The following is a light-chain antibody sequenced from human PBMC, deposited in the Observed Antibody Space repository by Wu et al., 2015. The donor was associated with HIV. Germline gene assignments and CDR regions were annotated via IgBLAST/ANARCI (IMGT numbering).Light chain of an antibody. V-gene: IGKV3-15*01. CDR2: AAS. CDR3: QQYEHWSPLT. J-gene: IGKJ4*01. Sequence: EIVMTQSPATLSLSPGESATLSCRASQGVGEYVAWYQQKPGQAPRLLVSAASTRASGVPARFSGSGSGTEFALTIDSLQSEDSAIYFCQQYEHWSPLTFGGGPRWKS. CDR1: QGVGEY.